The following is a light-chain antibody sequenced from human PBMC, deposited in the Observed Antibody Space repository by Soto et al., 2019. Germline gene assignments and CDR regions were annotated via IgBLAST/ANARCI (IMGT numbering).Light chain of an antibody. CDR2: DTS. Sequence: EIVLTQSPATLSLSPGGRATLSCRASQSVGSSLAWYHQIPGQAPRLLIYDTSNRATGIPARFSGSGSETDFTLTISNLEPEDFAVYYCQQRSNLPLMCTFGQGTKLEIK. CDR1: QSVGSS. J-gene: IGKJ2*02. CDR3: QQRSNLPLMCT. V-gene: IGKV3-11*01.